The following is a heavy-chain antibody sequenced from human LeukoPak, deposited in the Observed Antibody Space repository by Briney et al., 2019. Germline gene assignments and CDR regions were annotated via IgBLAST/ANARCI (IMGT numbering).Heavy chain of an antibody. CDR2: IYYSGST. CDR1: GGSISSGDYY. Sequence: PSQTLSLTCTVSGGSISSGDYYWSWIRQPPGKGLEWIGYIYYSGSTYYNPSLKSRVTISVDTSKNQFSLKLSSVTAADTAVYYCARDPEGSSSSISGWYFDLWGCGTLLTVSS. V-gene: IGHV4-30-4*08. D-gene: IGHD6-6*01. CDR3: ARDPEGSSSSISGWYFDL. J-gene: IGHJ2*01.